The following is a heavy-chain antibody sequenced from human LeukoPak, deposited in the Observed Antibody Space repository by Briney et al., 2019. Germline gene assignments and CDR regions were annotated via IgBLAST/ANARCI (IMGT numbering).Heavy chain of an antibody. V-gene: IGHV3-7*01. D-gene: IGHD2-15*01. CDR2: IKQDGSEK. CDR1: GFSFSSYW. CDR3: ARRQCSGGSCYSHYYYMDV. J-gene: IGHJ6*03. Sequence: YPGGSLSLSCAASGFSFSSYWMSWVRQAPGKGLEWVANIKQDGSEKDYVDSVKGRFTISRDNVKNSLYLQMHSLRAEDTAVYYWARRQCSGGSCYSHYYYMDVWGKGTTVTVSS.